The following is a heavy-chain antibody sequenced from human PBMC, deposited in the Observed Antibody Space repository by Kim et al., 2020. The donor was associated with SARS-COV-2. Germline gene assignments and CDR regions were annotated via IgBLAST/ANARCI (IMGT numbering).Heavy chain of an antibody. J-gene: IGHJ5*02. V-gene: IGHV4-30-4*01. CDR2: IYYSGST. D-gene: IGHD6-6*01. Sequence: SETLSLTCTVSGGSISSGDYYWSWIRQPPGKGLEWIGYIYYSGSTYYNPSLKSRFTISVDTSKNQFSLKLSSVTAADTAVYYCARTSIASKNSQLWFDPWGQGTLVTVSS. CDR1: GGSISSGDYY. CDR3: ARTSIASKNSQLWFDP.